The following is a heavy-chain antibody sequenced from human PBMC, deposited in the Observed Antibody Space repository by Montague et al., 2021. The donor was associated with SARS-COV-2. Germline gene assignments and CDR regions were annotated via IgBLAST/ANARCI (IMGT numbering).Heavy chain of an antibody. D-gene: IGHD3-3*01. V-gene: IGHV4-39*01. CDR3: ARRRAGLYRPEHYMDV. J-gene: IGHJ6*03. Sequence: SETLSLTCNVSGDSMKNSGYYWARIRQPPGKGLEWIGSIYYSGTTYYNPSLKSRVIISVDTSKNQFSLILSSVTAAGRAVYYCARRRAGLYRPEHYMDVWGEGTTVTVSS. CDR2: IYYSGTT. CDR1: GDSMKNSGYY.